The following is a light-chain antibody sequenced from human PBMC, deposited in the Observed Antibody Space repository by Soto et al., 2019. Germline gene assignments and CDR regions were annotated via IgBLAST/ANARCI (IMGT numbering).Light chain of an antibody. CDR2: GVS. CDR1: QSVRSNY. CDR3: EQDGDYHPYT. J-gene: IGKJ2*01. V-gene: IGKV3-20*01. Sequence: EIVLTQSPGTLSLSPGERATLSCRASQSVRSNYLAWYQQKPGQAPRLLIYGVSATATGIPDRFSGSWSRTAVTLTISRLEPEDFAVLYGEQDGDYHPYTFGQGTKVEIK.